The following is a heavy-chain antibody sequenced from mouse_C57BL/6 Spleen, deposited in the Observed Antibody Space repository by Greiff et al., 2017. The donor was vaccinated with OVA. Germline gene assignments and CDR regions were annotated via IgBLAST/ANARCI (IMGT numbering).Heavy chain of an antibody. V-gene: IGHV2-5*01. CDR1: GFLLTSYG. CDR3: AKNKGMVTRAMDY. D-gene: IGHD2-2*01. Sequence: QVQLKESGPGLVQPSQSLSITCTVSGFLLTSYGVHWVRQSPGKGLEWLGVIWRGGSTDYNAAFMSRLSITKDNSKSQVFFKMNSLQADDTAIYYCAKNKGMVTRAMDYWGQGTSVTVSS. J-gene: IGHJ4*01. CDR2: IWRGGST.